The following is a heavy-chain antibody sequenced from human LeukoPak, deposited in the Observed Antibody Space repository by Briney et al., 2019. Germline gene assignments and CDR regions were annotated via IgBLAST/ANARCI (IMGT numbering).Heavy chain of an antibody. J-gene: IGHJ4*02. V-gene: IGHV1-69*05. CDR2: IIPIFGTA. D-gene: IGHD5-18*01. CDR1: GGTFSTYA. Sequence: ASVKVSCKTSGGTFSTYAMSWVRQAPGQGLEWMGRIIPIFGTADYAQKFQGRVTITTDESTSTTYMELSSLRSEDTAVYYCARGTISYHSDYFDYWGQGTLVTVSS. CDR3: ARGTISYHSDYFDY.